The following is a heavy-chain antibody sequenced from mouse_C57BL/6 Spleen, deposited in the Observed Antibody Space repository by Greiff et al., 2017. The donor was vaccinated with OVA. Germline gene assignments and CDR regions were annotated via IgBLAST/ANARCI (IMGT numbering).Heavy chain of an antibody. D-gene: IGHD3-2*02. CDR2: ISDGGSYT. V-gene: IGHV5-4*01. J-gene: IGHJ2*01. CDR3: ARDRRGAAQALYYFDY. Sequence: EVQLVESGGGLVKPGGSLKLSCAASGFTFSSYAMSWVRQTPEKRLEWVATISDGGSYTYYPDNVKGRFTISRDNAKNNLYLQMSHLKSEDTAMYYCARDRRGAAQALYYFDYWGQGTTLTVSS. CDR1: GFTFSSYA.